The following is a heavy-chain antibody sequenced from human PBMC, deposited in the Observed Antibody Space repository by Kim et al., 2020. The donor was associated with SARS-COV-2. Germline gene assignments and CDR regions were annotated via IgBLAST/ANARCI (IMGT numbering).Heavy chain of an antibody. Sequence: YYADSVRGRFTLSRDNDKNSLYLQMNSLRAEDTAVYYCARGPNYSPFDYWGQGTLVTVSS. D-gene: IGHD4-4*01. V-gene: IGHV3-11*04. J-gene: IGHJ4*02. CDR3: ARGPNYSPFDY.